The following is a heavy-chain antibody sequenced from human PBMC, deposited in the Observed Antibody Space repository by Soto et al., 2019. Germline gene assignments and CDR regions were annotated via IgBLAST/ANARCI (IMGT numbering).Heavy chain of an antibody. CDR2: FVPMFGSS. CDR1: GTTFDSFT. Sequence: QVLLVQSGPELKNPGSSVKVSCKPSGTTFDSFTFNWVRQAPGQGLEWMGGFVPMFGSSSIAQRFQGRLRITADASAGIGYIELSDLRSEDTAIYFCAREDATTGQYSWFDTWGTGTLVTVSS. J-gene: IGHJ5*02. CDR3: AREDATTGQYSWFDT. V-gene: IGHV1-69*19. D-gene: IGHD2-8*02.